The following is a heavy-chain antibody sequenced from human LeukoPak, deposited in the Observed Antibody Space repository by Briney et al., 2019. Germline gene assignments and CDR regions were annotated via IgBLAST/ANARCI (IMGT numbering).Heavy chain of an antibody. CDR3: ARWGDDKKLDY. CDR2: ISWNSGSI. Sequence: GGSLRLSCAASGFTFDDYAMHWVRQAPGKGLEWVSGISWNSGSIGYADSVKGRFTISRDNSKNTLYLQMNSLRVEDTAVYYCARWGDDKKLDYWGQGTLVTVSS. D-gene: IGHD3-16*01. J-gene: IGHJ4*02. V-gene: IGHV3-9*01. CDR1: GFTFDDYA.